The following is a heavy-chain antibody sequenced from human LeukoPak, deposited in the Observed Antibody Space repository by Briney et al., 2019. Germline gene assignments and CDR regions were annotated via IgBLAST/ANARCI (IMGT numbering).Heavy chain of an antibody. D-gene: IGHD3-22*01. J-gene: IGHJ2*01. V-gene: IGHV4-59*01. CDR2: IYYSGNT. Sequence: SETLSLTCTVSGGSINSYYWSWIRQPPGKGLEWIGYIYYSGNTNYNPSLKSRVSISIDTSKNQLSLQLSSVTAADTAVYYCARDRDSSGLRELDLWGRGTLVTVSA. CDR3: ARDRDSSGLRELDL. CDR1: GGSINSYY.